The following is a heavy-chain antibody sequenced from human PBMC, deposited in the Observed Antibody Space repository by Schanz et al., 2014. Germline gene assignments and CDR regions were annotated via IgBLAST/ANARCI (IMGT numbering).Heavy chain of an antibody. CDR1: GFTFSSYA. J-gene: IGHJ3*02. CDR3: ARGGRGGSPGRAFDI. Sequence: QVQLVESGGGVVQPGRSLRLSCAASGFTFSSYAVHWVRQAPDKGLVWVAVTSSDGSLKYYADSVKGRFTISRDNSRDTVYLQMTSLRGEDTAVYYCARGGRGGSPGRAFDIGGQGTMVTASS. CDR2: TSSDGSLK. V-gene: IGHV3-30*04. D-gene: IGHD5-12*01.